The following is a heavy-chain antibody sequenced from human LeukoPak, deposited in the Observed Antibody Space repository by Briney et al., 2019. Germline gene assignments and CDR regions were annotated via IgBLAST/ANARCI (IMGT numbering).Heavy chain of an antibody. CDR3: ARENSSGWYNYGMDV. CDR2: ISYDGSNK. J-gene: IGHJ6*04. D-gene: IGHD6-19*01. Sequence: GGSPRLSCAASGFTFSSYAMHWVRQAPGKGLEWVAVISYDGSNKYYADSVKGRFTISRDNSKNTLYLQMDSLRAEDTAVYYCARENSSGWYNYGMDVWGKGTTVTVSS. V-gene: IGHV3-30*04. CDR1: GFTFSSYA.